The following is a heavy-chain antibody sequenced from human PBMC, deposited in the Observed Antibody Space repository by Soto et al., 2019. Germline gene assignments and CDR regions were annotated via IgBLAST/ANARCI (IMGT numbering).Heavy chain of an antibody. D-gene: IGHD7-27*01. CDR3: ARDGPGDLSHYYYYMDV. J-gene: IGHJ6*03. V-gene: IGHV3-48*04. CDR2: ISSSSSTI. CDR1: GFTFSSYS. Sequence: GGSLRLSCAASGFTFSSYSMNWVRQAPGKGLEWVSYISSSSSTIYYADSVKGRFTISRDNAKNSLYLQMNSLRAEDTAVYYCARDGPGDLSHYYYYMDVWGKGTTVTVSS.